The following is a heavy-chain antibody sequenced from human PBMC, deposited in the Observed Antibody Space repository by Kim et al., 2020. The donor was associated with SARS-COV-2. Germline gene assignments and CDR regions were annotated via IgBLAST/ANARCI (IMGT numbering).Heavy chain of an antibody. J-gene: IGHJ5*02. D-gene: IGHD1-26*01. CDR3: AAQRWLVGPSDH. Sequence: SETLSLTCSVSGASMSSYYWTWVRQPPGKGLESVGYVFYSGSTNYNPALKSRVTMSLDTSNNEFSLRLTYVTAADTAMYYCAAQRWLVGPSDHWGQGTQV. CDR2: VFYSGST. V-gene: IGHV4-59*08. CDR1: GASMSSYY.